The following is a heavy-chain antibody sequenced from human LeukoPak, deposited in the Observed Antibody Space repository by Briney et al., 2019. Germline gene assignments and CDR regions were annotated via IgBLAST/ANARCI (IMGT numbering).Heavy chain of an antibody. Sequence: GGSLRLSCAASGFTLRSYEMNWVRQAPGKGLEWVSYISSSGSTIYYADSVKGRFTISRDNAKNSLYLQMNSLRAEDTAVYYCARETTIVGATYFDYWGQGTLVTVSS. CDR2: ISSSGSTI. V-gene: IGHV3-48*03. D-gene: IGHD1-26*01. J-gene: IGHJ4*02. CDR3: ARETTIVGATYFDY. CDR1: GFTLRSYE.